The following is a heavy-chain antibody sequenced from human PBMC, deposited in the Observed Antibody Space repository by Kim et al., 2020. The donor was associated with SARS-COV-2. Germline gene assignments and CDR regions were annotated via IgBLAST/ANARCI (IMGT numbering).Heavy chain of an antibody. Sequence: GGSLRLSCVTSRFSLSDHYIDWVRQGPGKGLEWVGRSGNKASSHTTEYAASVKDRFTISRDDSKNSPYLQMNSLKTEDTAVYYCCRGYSGGPIYAFDIWGQGTGVTVSS. V-gene: IGHV3-72*01. CDR1: RFSLSDHY. CDR2: SGNKASSHTT. CDR3: CRGYSGGPIYAFDI. D-gene: IGHD6-19*01. J-gene: IGHJ3*02.